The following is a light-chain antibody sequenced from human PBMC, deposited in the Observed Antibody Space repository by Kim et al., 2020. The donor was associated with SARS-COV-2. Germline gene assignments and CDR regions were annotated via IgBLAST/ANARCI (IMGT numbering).Light chain of an antibody. CDR2: KVS. V-gene: IGKV2-30*01. CDR3: MQGTHWPFT. J-gene: IGKJ3*01. CDR1: QSLVYSDGNIY. Sequence: PASISRGSIQSLVYSDGNIYLNWFHQRPGQSPRRLIYKVSNRDSAVPDRFSGSGSDTDFTLQISRVEAEDVGVYNCMQGTHWPFTFGPGTKVDIK.